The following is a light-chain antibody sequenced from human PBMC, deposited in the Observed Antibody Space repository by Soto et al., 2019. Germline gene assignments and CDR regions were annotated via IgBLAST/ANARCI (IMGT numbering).Light chain of an antibody. CDR2: DVS. J-gene: IGLJ2*01. CDR3: SSYTSSSTVV. Sequence: QSALTQPASVSRSPGQSITISCTGTSSHVGGYNYVSWYQQHPGKAPKLMIYDVSNRPSGVSNRFSGSKSGNTASLTISGLQAEDEADYYCSSYTSSSTVVFGGGTKLTVL. V-gene: IGLV2-14*01. CDR1: SSHVGGYNY.